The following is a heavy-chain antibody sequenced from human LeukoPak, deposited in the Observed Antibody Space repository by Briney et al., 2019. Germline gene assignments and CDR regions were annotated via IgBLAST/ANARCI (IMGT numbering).Heavy chain of an antibody. J-gene: IGHJ5*02. CDR2: INHSGST. CDR3: ASLNHYDFWSGYSNWFDP. D-gene: IGHD3-3*01. Sequence: SETLSLTCTVSGGSISSYYWSWIRQPPGKGLEWIGEINHSGSTNYNPSLKSRVTISVDTSKNQFSLKLSSVTAADTAVYYCASLNHYDFWSGYSNWFDPWGQGTLVTVSS. V-gene: IGHV4-34*01. CDR1: GGSISSYY.